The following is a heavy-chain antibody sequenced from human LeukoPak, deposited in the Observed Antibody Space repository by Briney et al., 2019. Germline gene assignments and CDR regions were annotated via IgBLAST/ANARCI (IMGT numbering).Heavy chain of an antibody. V-gene: IGHV4-34*01. J-gene: IGHJ6*03. CDR3: ARHINRRAVAGSNMDV. CDR1: GGSFSGYY. D-gene: IGHD6-19*01. CDR2: INHSGST. Sequence: PSETLSLTCAVYGGSFSGYYWSWIRQPPGKGLEWIGEINHSGSTNYNPSLKSRVTISVDTSKNQFSLKLSSVTAADTAVYYCARHINRRAVAGSNMDVWGKGTTATISS.